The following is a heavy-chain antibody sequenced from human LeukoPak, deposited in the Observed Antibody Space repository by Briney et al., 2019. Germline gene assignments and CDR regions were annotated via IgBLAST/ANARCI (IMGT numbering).Heavy chain of an antibody. J-gene: IGHJ4*02. CDR2: INPSGGST. CDR1: GYTFTSYY. CDR3: ARSGAYCYDSSGYFLAY. D-gene: IGHD3-22*01. V-gene: IGHV1-46*01. Sequence: ASVKVSCKASGYTFTSYYMHWVRQAPGQGLEWMGIINPSGGSTSYAQKFQGRVTMTRDTSTSTVYMELSSLRSEDTAVYYCARSGAYCYDSSGYFLAYWGQGTLVTVSS.